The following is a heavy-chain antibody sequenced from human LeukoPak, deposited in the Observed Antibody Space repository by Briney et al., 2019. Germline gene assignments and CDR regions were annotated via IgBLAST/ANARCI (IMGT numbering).Heavy chain of an antibody. J-gene: IGHJ6*02. CDR3: ARGWGSRVFRFFEEGYFFFGMDV. V-gene: IGHV3-48*04. D-gene: IGHD3-3*01. Sequence: PGGSLRLSCAASGFTFSSYAMSWVRQAPGEGLEWVSYISSSSSTIYYAGSVKGRFTISRDNAKNSLYLQMNSLRAEDTAVYYLARGWGSRVFRFFEEGYFFFGMDVWGQGTTVT. CDR1: GFTFSSYA. CDR2: ISSSSSTI.